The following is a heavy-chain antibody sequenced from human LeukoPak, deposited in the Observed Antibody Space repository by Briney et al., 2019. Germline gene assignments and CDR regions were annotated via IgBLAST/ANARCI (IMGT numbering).Heavy chain of an antibody. CDR3: ARYSSPYYFDY. D-gene: IGHD2-21*01. J-gene: IGHJ4*02. Sequence: GGSLRLSCAASGFTFSSYGMHWVRQAPGKGLEWVSYIGSGSSPMYYADSVKGRFTISRDDAKNSLYLQMNSLRAEDTAVYYCARYSSPYYFDYWGQGTLVTVSS. CDR1: GFTFSSYG. V-gene: IGHV3-48*01. CDR2: IGSGSSPM.